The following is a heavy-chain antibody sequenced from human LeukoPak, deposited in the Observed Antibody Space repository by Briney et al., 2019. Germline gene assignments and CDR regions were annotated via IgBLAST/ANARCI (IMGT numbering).Heavy chain of an antibody. CDR1: GFTFSSYS. D-gene: IGHD3-10*01. J-gene: IGHJ4*02. CDR3: ARVAMVRGVIIAPNY. V-gene: IGHV3-21*01. CDR2: ISSSSSYI. Sequence: PGGSLRLSCAASGFTFSSYSMNWVRQAPGKGLEWVSSISSSSSYIYYADSVKGRFTISRDNSKNTLYLQMNSLRAEDTAVYYCARVAMVRGVIIAPNYWGQGTLVTVSS.